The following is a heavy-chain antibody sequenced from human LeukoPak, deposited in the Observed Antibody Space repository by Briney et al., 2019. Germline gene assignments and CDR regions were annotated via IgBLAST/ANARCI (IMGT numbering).Heavy chain of an antibody. CDR2: IRWNSGSI. V-gene: IGHV3-9*03. CDR3: AKDLRSSSWDAFDI. Sequence: GGSLRLSCAASGFTFDDYAMHWVRQAPGKGLEWVSGIRWNSGSIGYADSVKGRFTISRDNAKNSLYLQMSSLRAEDMALYYCAKDLRSSSWDAFDIWGQGTMVTVSS. CDR1: GFTFDDYA. D-gene: IGHD6-13*01. J-gene: IGHJ3*02.